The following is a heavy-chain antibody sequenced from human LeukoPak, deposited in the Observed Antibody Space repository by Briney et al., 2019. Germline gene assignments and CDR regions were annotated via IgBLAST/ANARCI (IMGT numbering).Heavy chain of an antibody. Sequence: GSLRLSCAASGFTFSSYSINWVRQAPGKGLEWLSYISSGSSTIYYADSVKGRFTISRDNDKNSLYLQMNSLRAEDTAVYYCARHRGSYFDFWGQGTLVTVSS. D-gene: IGHD5-12*01. J-gene: IGHJ4*02. CDR2: ISSGSSTI. CDR3: ARHRGSYFDF. CDR1: GFTFSSYS. V-gene: IGHV3-48*01.